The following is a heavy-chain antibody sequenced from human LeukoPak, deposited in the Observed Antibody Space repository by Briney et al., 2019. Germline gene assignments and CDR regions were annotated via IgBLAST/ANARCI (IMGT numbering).Heavy chain of an antibody. CDR1: GFTFSSYA. J-gene: IGHJ4*02. CDR3: ARDSGIAAAGPLYYFDY. D-gene: IGHD6-13*01. Sequence: AGSLRVSCAASGFTFSSYAMHWVRQAPGKGLEWVAVISYDGSNKYYADSVKGRFTISRDNSKNTLYLQMNSLRAEDTAVYYCARDSGIAAAGPLYYFDYWGQGTLVTVSS. V-gene: IGHV3-30-3*01. CDR2: ISYDGSNK.